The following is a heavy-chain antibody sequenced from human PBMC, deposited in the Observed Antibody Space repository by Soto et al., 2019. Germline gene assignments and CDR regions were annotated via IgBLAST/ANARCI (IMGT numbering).Heavy chain of an antibody. J-gene: IGHJ4*02. CDR1: GFPFTSYG. V-gene: IGHV3-30*03. CDR2: IAYDGSDK. Sequence: QVQLVESGGGVVQPGKSLRLACAASGFPFTSYGLHWVREGPDKGLELVAIIAYDGSDKYSADSVKGRLTISRDNSKKTLYPQMNSLRPEDKAVYYCVGREYYFHFRGQGTPVIVSS. CDR3: VGREYYFHF.